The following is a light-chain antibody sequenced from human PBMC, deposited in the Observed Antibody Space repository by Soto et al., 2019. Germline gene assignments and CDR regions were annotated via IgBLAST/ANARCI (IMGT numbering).Light chain of an antibody. CDR3: SSYSTTSTLV. CDR1: SSDVGGYDY. Sequence: QSALTPPASVSGSPGQSVTISCTGASSDVGGYDYVSWYQQHPGKAPKLILFEVNNRPSGVSNHFSGSKSGNTASLIISGLQADDEADYYCSSYSTTSTLVFGSGTKVTVL. J-gene: IGLJ1*01. CDR2: EVN. V-gene: IGLV2-14*01.